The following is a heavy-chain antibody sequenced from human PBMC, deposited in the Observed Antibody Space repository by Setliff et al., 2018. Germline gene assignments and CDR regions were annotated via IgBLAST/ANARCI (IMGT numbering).Heavy chain of an antibody. CDR1: GFNFFSYA. CDR2: ISSNGGRL. Sequence: GGSLRLSCAASGFNFFSYAMHWVRQALGKGLEYVSAISSNGGRLSYANSVKGRFTISRDNAKNTLYLQMNSLRGEDTAVYFCASIDWGENFYNMDVWGKGTTVTVSS. D-gene: IGHD7-27*01. J-gene: IGHJ6*03. V-gene: IGHV3-64*01. CDR3: ASIDWGENFYNMDV.